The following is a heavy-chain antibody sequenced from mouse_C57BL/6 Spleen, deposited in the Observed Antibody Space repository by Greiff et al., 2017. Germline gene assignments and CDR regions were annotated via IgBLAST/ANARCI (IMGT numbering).Heavy chain of an antibody. D-gene: IGHD1-1*01. CDR3: ARARSYYGSSYWFAY. Sequence: EVQLQQSGPGMVKPSQSLSLTCTVTGYSITSGYDWHWIRHFPGNKLEWMGYISYSGSTNYNPSLKSRISITHDTSKNHFFLKLNSVTTEDTATYYCARARSYYGSSYWFAYWGQGTLVTVSA. CDR2: ISYSGST. CDR1: GYSITSGYD. V-gene: IGHV3-1*01. J-gene: IGHJ3*01.